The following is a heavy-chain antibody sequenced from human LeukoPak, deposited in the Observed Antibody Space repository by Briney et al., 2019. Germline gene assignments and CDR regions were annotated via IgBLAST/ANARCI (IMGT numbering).Heavy chain of an antibody. Sequence: GGSLRLSCAVSGFTFSSYRMNWVRQAPGKGPEWVANIRPDGAEQFYVDSVKGRFTVSRDNAKNLLCLQMNSLRAEDTALYYCARGASYWGQGTLVTVSS. CDR1: GFTFSSYR. CDR3: ARGASY. CDR2: IRPDGAEQ. J-gene: IGHJ4*02. V-gene: IGHV3-7*04.